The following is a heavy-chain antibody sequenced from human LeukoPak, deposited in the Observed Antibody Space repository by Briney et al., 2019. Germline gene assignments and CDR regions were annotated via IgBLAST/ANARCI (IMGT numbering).Heavy chain of an antibody. Sequence: GGSLRLSCAASGFTLSSYGMHWVRQAPGKGLEWVAVISYDGSNKYYADSVKGRFTISRDNSKNTLYLQMNSLRAEDTAVYYCAKEGRGSGYDVFDYWGQGTLVTVSS. CDR2: ISYDGSNK. CDR1: GFTLSSYG. J-gene: IGHJ4*02. V-gene: IGHV3-30*18. CDR3: AKEGRGSGYDVFDY. D-gene: IGHD5-12*01.